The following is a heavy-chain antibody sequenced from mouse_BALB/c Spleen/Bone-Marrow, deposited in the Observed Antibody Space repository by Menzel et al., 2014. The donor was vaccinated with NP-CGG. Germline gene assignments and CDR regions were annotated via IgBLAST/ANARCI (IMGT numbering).Heavy chain of an antibody. V-gene: IGHV1S135*01. CDR1: GYSFTSYY. Sequence: VQLQQSGPELMKPGASVKISCKASGYSFTSYYMHWVEQSHGKSLEWIGYIDPFNGGTSYNQKFKGKATLTVDKSSITAYMHLISLTSEDSAVYYCARNWDFDYWGQGTTLTVSS. CDR2: IDPFNGGT. CDR3: ARNWDFDY. J-gene: IGHJ2*01. D-gene: IGHD4-1*01.